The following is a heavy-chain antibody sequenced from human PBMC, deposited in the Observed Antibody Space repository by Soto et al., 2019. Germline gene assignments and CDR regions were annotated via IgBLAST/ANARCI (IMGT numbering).Heavy chain of an antibody. V-gene: IGHV3-48*02. J-gene: IGHJ4*02. Sequence: PGGSLRLSCAASGFAFSSFHMNCLRQAPGRGLEWVAYITSSSDTIYYSDSVKSRFTISRDNGKNSLFLQMNSLRDEDTAVYYCAKGGYTFAYEWGQGALVTVSS. D-gene: IGHD5-18*01. CDR3: AKGGYTFAYE. CDR2: ITSSSDTI. CDR1: GFAFSSFH.